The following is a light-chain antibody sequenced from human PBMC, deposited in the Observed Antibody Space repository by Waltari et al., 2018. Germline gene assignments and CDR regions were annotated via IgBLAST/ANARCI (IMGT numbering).Light chain of an antibody. CDR1: QDITHY. V-gene: IGKV1-33*01. J-gene: IGKJ1*01. CDR3: LQYDNLPRT. Sequence: DTQMTQSPSSLSASVGDRVPITCQASQDITHYLNWYQQRVGNAPQLLIYDASKLETGAPSRFSGSGSGTDFTLTISSLQPEDFATYYCLQYDNLPRTFGQGTKVDIK. CDR2: DAS.